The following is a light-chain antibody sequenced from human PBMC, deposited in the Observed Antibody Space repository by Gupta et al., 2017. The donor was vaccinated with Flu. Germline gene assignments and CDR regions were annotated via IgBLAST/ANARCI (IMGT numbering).Light chain of an antibody. V-gene: IGKV3-20*01. Sequence: EIVLTQSPGTLSLSPGERATLSCRASQRVSNNYLAWYQQKPGQAPRLLIYGASSRATGIPDRFSGSGSGTDFTLTISRLESEDFAEFYCQQYGRSLSFGQGTKVDIK. CDR2: GAS. J-gene: IGKJ1*01. CDR3: QQYGRSLS. CDR1: QRVSNNY.